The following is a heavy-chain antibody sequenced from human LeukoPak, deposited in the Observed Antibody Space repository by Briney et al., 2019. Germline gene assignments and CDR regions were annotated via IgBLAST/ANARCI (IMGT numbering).Heavy chain of an antibody. D-gene: IGHD4-17*01. CDR1: GYIFTSYW. J-gene: IGHJ4*02. CDR2: IDPSDSYT. V-gene: IGHV5-10-1*04. Sequence: PGESLKISCQGSGYIFTSYWINWGRQLPGKGLEWMGRIDPSDSYTNYSPSFQGQVTISTDKSISTAYLQWSSLKASDTAMYYCARQGLDGDYVDYWGQGTLVTVSS. CDR3: ARQGLDGDYVDY.